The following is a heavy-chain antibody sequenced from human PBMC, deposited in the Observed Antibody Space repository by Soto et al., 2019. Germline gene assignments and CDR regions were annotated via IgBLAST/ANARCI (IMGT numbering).Heavy chain of an antibody. J-gene: IGHJ5*02. Sequence: QVQLVESGGGVVQPGRSMRLSCAASGFTFSSYGMHWVRQAPGKGLEWVAVISYDGSNKYYADSVKGRFTISRDNSKNTLYLQMNSLRAEDTAVYYCATHYYDSSGYYYAWGQATLVTVSS. V-gene: IGHV3-30*03. CDR3: ATHYYDSSGYYYA. CDR1: GFTFSSYG. CDR2: ISYDGSNK. D-gene: IGHD3-22*01.